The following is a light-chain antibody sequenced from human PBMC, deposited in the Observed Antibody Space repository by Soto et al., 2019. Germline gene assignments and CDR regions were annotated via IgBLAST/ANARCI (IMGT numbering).Light chain of an antibody. J-gene: IGLJ1*01. V-gene: IGLV1-40*01. Sequence: QSVLTQPPSVSGAPGQRVTISCTGSNSNIGAGYDVHWYQHLPGTAPRLLIYGNINRPSGVPDRFSGSKSGTSASLAITGLQAEDEADYYCQSYDSSLSAHVFGSGTKVTVL. CDR2: GNI. CDR3: QSYDSSLSAHV. CDR1: NSNIGAGYD.